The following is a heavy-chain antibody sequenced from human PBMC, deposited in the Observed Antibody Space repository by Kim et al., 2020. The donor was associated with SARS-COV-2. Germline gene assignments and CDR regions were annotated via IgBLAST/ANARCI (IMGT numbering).Heavy chain of an antibody. Sequence: SVKVSCKASGGTFSSYAISWVRQAPGQGLEWMGRIIPILGIANYAQKFQGRVTITADKSTSTAYMELSSLRSEDTAVYYCARDPLYDSSGYDQFGWFDPWGQGTLVTVSS. V-gene: IGHV1-69*10. CDR1: GGTFSSYA. D-gene: IGHD3-22*01. J-gene: IGHJ5*02. CDR2: IIPILGIA. CDR3: ARDPLYDSSGYDQFGWFDP.